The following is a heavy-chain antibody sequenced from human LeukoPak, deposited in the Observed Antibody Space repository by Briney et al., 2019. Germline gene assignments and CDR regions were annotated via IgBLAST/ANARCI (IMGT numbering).Heavy chain of an antibody. Sequence: GGSLRLSCAASGFTFDDYAMNWVRQAPGKGLEWVSAISGSGGSTYYADSVKGRFTISRDNSKNTLYLQMNSLRAEDTAVYYCAKRSAESSGYFDYWGQGTLVTVSS. V-gene: IGHV3-23*01. J-gene: IGHJ4*02. CDR3: AKRSAESSGYFDY. CDR1: GFTFDDYA. CDR2: ISGSGGST. D-gene: IGHD6-19*01.